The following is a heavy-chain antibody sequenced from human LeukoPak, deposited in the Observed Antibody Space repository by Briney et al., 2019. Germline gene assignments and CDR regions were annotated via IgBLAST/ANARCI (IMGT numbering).Heavy chain of an antibody. CDR2: IYYSGST. D-gene: IGHD6-19*01. Sequence: SETLSLTCTVSGDSISSYYWSWIRQSPGKGLDWIGYIYYSGSTNYNPSLKSRVTISGDTSKNLFSLKINSVTAADTAVYYCARYGSGWDYWGQGTLVTVSS. J-gene: IGHJ4*02. CDR3: ARYGSGWDY. V-gene: IGHV4-59*08. CDR1: GDSISSYY.